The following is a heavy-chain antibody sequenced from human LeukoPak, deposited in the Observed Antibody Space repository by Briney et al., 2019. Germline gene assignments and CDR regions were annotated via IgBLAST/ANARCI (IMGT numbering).Heavy chain of an antibody. CDR2: IYTSGSA. CDR1: GDSISSASYY. J-gene: IGHJ4*02. Sequence: PSETLSLTCTVSGDSISSASYYWTWVRQPAGKGLEWIGRIYTSGSANYNPSLKSRVTMSVDTSKNQFSLNLSSVTAADTAVYYCARGNSSSWPLDYWGQGTLVTVSS. CDR3: ARGNSSSWPLDY. V-gene: IGHV4-61*02. D-gene: IGHD6-13*01.